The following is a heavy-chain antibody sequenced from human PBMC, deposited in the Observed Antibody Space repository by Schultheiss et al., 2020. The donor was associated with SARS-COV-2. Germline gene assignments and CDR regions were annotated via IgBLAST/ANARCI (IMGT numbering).Heavy chain of an antibody. CDR1: GDSISSYY. CDR3: ARVSSGSNDAFDI. Sequence: SETLSLTCTVSGDSISSYYWSWIRQPPGKGLEWIGYTSYRGSTNYNPSLKSRVTISVDTSKNQFSLNLSSVTAADTAVYYCARVSSGSNDAFDIWGQGTMVTVSS. J-gene: IGHJ3*02. CDR2: TSYRGST. V-gene: IGHV4-59*08. D-gene: IGHD3-22*01.